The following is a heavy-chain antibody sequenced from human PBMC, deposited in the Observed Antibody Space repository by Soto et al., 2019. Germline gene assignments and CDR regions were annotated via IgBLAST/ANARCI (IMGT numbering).Heavy chain of an antibody. CDR3: AKESEGGQGAFEV. Sequence: EVHLLESGGGLVRPGGSLRISCAESGSTSTTWARSWVRQAPGKGLEWVSTILEKFTIKYVAASVEGRFTISRDDATNTLYLHMSSRRAEDTAIYYCAKESEGGQGAFEVWGQGTMVTVSS. V-gene: IGHV3-23*01. CDR1: GSTSTTWA. J-gene: IGHJ3*01. CDR2: ILEKFTIK. D-gene: IGHD3-16*01.